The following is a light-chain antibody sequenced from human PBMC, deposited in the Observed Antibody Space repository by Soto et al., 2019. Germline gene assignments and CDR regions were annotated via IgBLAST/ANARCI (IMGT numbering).Light chain of an antibody. CDR3: QQRSNWPPYT. J-gene: IGKJ2*01. CDR2: DAS. V-gene: IGKV3-11*01. CDR1: QSVSSY. Sequence: EIVLTQSPATLSLSPGERATLSCRASQSVSSYLAWYQQKPGQAPRLLIYDASNRATGIPARFSASGTGTDFTLTIISLEPEDFAVYYCQQRSNWPPYTFGQGTKQEIK.